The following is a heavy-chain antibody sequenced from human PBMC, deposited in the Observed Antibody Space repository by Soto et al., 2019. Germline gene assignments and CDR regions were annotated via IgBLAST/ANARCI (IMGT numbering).Heavy chain of an antibody. J-gene: IGHJ4*02. Sequence: SETLSLTCTVSGDSLSGGDYYWSWIRQPPGKGLEWIGDIYYTGFTFYNPSLKSRLTISLDSSKNQFSLRLNSVTAADTAVYFCASAYRINGWSDYFFDYWGQGPLVTVSS. CDR1: GDSLSGGDYY. CDR3: ASAYRINGWSDYFFDY. V-gene: IGHV4-30-4*08. D-gene: IGHD6-19*01. CDR2: IYYTGFT.